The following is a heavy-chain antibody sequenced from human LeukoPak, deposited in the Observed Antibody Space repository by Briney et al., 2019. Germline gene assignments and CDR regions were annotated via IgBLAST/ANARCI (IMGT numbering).Heavy chain of an antibody. CDR2: ISASASARIT. V-gene: IGHV3-23*01. CDR3: FKDVRYSSG. J-gene: IGHJ4*02. CDR1: GFTFSSYA. D-gene: IGHD5-18*01. Sequence: RRSLRLSCAPSGFTFSSYAMTSVRHAPGKGLEWVSGISASASARITYYADSVKGRFTISRDNSKNTLYLQMNSLRAEDTAVYYCFKDVRYSSGWGQGTLVTVSS.